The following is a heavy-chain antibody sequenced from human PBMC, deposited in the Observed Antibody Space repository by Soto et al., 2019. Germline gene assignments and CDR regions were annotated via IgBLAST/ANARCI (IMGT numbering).Heavy chain of an antibody. CDR1: GGTFSSYA. Sequence: SVKVSCKASGGTFSSYAISWVRQAPGQGLEWMGGIIPIFGTANYAQKFQGRVAITADESTSTAYMELSSLRSEDTAVYYCARDGYVEYYYGMDVWGQGTTVTVSS. CDR3: ARDGYVEYYYGMDV. J-gene: IGHJ6*02. D-gene: IGHD5-18*01. CDR2: IIPIFGTA. V-gene: IGHV1-69*13.